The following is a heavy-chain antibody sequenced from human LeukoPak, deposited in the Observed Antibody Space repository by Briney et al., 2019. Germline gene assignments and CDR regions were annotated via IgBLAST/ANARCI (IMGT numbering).Heavy chain of an antibody. CDR1: GGSISSSSYY. V-gene: IGHV4-39*07. D-gene: IGHD3/OR15-3a*01. J-gene: IGHJ4*02. CDR3: ARDGLPIDY. Sequence: SETLSLTCTVSGGSISSSSYYWGWIRQPPGKGLEWIGSIYYSGSTYYNPSLKSRVTISVDTSKNQFSLKLSSVTAADTAVYYCARDGLPIDYWGQGTLVTVSS. CDR2: IYYSGST.